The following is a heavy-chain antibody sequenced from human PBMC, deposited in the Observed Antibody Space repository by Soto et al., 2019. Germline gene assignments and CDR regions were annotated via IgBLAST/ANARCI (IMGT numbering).Heavy chain of an antibody. V-gene: IGHV3-21*01. CDR3: AREETAWPLAYGLDV. D-gene: IGHD2-21*02. CDR2: ISSRGEA. CDR1: GFTFTRYS. J-gene: IGHJ6*02. Sequence: GGSLRLSCAASGFTFTRYSMNWVRQAPGKGLEWVSSISSRGEAYYADSVKGRFTISRDNAENSVSLQMNSLRAEDTAVYYCAREETAWPLAYGLDVWGQGTTVTVSS.